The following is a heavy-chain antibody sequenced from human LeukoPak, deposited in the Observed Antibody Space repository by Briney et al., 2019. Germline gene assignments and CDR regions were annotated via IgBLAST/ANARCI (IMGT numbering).Heavy chain of an antibody. J-gene: IGHJ4*02. CDR3: ARGGDSSSWFTSPDY. CDR1: GYTFTDNY. D-gene: IGHD6-13*01. V-gene: IGHV1-2*02. Sequence: GASVKVSCKASGYTFTDNYIHWVRQAPGQGLEWMGWINPNSGGTNYAQKFQGRVTMTRDTSINTSYMDLSRLRSDDTAVYYCARGGDSSSWFTSPDYWGQGTLVTVSS. CDR2: INPNSGGT.